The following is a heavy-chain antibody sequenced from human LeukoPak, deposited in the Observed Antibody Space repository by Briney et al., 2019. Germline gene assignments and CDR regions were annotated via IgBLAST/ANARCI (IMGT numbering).Heavy chain of an antibody. D-gene: IGHD2-8*01. CDR2: IYYSGNT. V-gene: IGHV4-39*01. J-gene: IGHJ4*02. CDR1: GVSISSSNSY. Sequence: SETLSLTCAVSGVSISSSNSYWGWIRQPPGKGLEWIGSIYYSGNTYYNASLKSRVTISVDTSKNQFSLKVTSVTAADTAVYYCARQNGVGLFRLPGGQGILVTVSS. CDR3: ARQNGVGLFRLP.